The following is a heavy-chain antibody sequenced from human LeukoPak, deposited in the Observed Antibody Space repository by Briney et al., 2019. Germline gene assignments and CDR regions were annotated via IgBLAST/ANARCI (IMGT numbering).Heavy chain of an antibody. CDR3: TRDLMDYDVSTGLHHYYMDV. D-gene: IGHD3-9*01. CDR2: ISNISTYI. Sequence: GGSLRLSCAASGFTFSGYTMTWVRQTPGKGLEWVSSISNISTYIYYADSVKGRFTISRDNVQNSLYLQMNTLRVEDTAVYYCTRDLMDYDVSTGLHHYYMDVWGQGTTVTVSS. CDR1: GFTFSGYT. J-gene: IGHJ6*02. V-gene: IGHV3-21*01.